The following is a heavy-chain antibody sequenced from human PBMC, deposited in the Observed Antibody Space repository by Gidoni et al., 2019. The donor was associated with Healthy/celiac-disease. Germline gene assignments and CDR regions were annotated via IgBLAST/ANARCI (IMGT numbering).Heavy chain of an antibody. CDR3: AKDLANYDFWSGYYPGWFDP. Sequence: QVQLVESGGGVVQPGRSLRLSCAASGFTFSSSGMHWVRQAPGKGLEWVAVISYDGSNKYYADSVKGRFTISRDNSKNTLYLQMNSLRAEDTAVYYCAKDLANYDFWSGYYPGWFDPWGQGTLVTVSS. D-gene: IGHD3-3*01. CDR1: GFTFSSSG. CDR2: ISYDGSNK. V-gene: IGHV3-30*18. J-gene: IGHJ5*02.